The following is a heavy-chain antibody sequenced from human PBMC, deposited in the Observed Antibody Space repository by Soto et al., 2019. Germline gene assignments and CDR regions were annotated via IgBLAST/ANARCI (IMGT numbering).Heavy chain of an antibody. J-gene: IGHJ4*02. V-gene: IGHV4-30-2*01. CDR2: IYHSGST. CDR3: AGGGGYSYGGNFDY. D-gene: IGHD5-18*01. CDR1: GGSISSGGYS. Sequence: PSETLSLTCAVSGGSISSGGYSWSWIRQPPGKGLEWIGYIYHSGSTYYNPSLKSRVTISVDRSKNQFSLKLSSVTAADTAVYYCAGGGGYSYGGNFDYWGQGTLVTVSS.